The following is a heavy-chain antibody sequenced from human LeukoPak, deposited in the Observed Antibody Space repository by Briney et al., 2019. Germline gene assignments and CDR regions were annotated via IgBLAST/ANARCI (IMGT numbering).Heavy chain of an antibody. D-gene: IGHD3-16*01. CDR3: AKAGLVRGSALDS. Sequence: PGGSLRLSCAASGFTFSSYAMSWVRQAPGKGLEWVSAISGSGGSTYYADSVKGRFTISRDNSKNTLYLQMNSLRVADTAVYYCAKAGLVRGSALDSWGQGTLVTVSS. J-gene: IGHJ4*02. CDR2: ISGSGGST. V-gene: IGHV3-23*01. CDR1: GFTFSSYA.